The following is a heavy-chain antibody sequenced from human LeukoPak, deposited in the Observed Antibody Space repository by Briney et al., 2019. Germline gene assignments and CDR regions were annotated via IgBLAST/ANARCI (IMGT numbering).Heavy chain of an antibody. CDR2: IYYSGST. CDR3: ASGDMWASYAFDI. Sequence: SETLSLTCTVSGGSISSSSYYWGWIRQPPGKGLEWIGCIYYSGSTYYNPSLQSRVTISVDTSKNQFSLRLSSVTVADTAVYYCASGDMWASYAFDIWGQGTMVTVSS. V-gene: IGHV4-39*01. J-gene: IGHJ3*02. CDR1: GGSISSSSYY. D-gene: IGHD2-15*01.